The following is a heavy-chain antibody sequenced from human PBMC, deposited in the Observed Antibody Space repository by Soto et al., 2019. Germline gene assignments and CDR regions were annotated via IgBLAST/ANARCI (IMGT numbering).Heavy chain of an antibody. CDR1: GGSISSYY. CDR3: ATGGRGYCSGGSCLDI. CDR2: IYYSGST. Sequence: SETLSLTCTVSGGSISSYYWSWIRQPPGKGLEWIGYIYYSGSTNYNPSLKSRVTISVDTSKNQFSLKLSSVTAADTAVYYCATGGRGYCSGGSCLDIWGQGTMVTVSS. V-gene: IGHV4-59*08. D-gene: IGHD2-15*01. J-gene: IGHJ3*02.